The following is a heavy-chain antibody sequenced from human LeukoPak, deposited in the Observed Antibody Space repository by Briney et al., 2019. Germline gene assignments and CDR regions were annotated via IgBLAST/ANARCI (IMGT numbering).Heavy chain of an antibody. D-gene: IGHD2-2*01. J-gene: IGHJ5*02. V-gene: IGHV1-69*05. CDR1: GGTFSSYA. Sequence: SVKVSCKASGGTFSSYAISWVRQAPGQGLEWMGGIIPIFGTANYAQKFQGRVTITTDESTSTAYMELSSLRSEDTAAYYCARGGRYQLPRGNWFDPWGQGTLVTVSS. CDR2: IIPIFGTA. CDR3: ARGGRYQLPRGNWFDP.